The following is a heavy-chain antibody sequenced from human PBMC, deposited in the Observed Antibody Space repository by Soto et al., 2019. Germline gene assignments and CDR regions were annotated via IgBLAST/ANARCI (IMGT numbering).Heavy chain of an antibody. Sequence: GGSLRLSCAASGFTVSSNYMSWVRQAPGKGLEWVSVIYSGGSTYYADSVKGRFTISRHNSTNTLYLQMNSLRAEDTAVYYCARGYCTNGVCYSPLYYYGMDVWGQGTTVTVSS. J-gene: IGHJ6*02. D-gene: IGHD2-8*01. CDR1: GFTVSSNY. CDR2: IYSGGST. CDR3: ARGYCTNGVCYSPLYYYGMDV. V-gene: IGHV3-53*04.